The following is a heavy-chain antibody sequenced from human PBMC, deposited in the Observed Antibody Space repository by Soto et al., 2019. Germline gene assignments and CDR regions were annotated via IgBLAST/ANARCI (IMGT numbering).Heavy chain of an antibody. CDR1: GGSISSSSYY. Sequence: SETLSLTCTVSGGSISSSSYYWGWIRQPPGKGLEWIGSIYYSGSTYYNPSLKSRVTISVDTSKNQFSLKLSSVTAADTAVYYCARRAAASNWFDPWGQGTLVTVSS. J-gene: IGHJ5*02. D-gene: IGHD6-13*01. CDR2: IYYSGST. CDR3: ARRAAASNWFDP. V-gene: IGHV4-39*01.